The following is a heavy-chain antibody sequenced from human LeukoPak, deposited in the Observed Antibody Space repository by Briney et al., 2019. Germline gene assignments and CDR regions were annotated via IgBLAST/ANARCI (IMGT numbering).Heavy chain of an antibody. Sequence: SETLSLTCTVSGGSISSYYWSWIRQPPGKGLEWIGYIYYSGSTNYNPSLKSRVTISVDTSENQFSLKLSSVTAADTAVYYCARAPRWFGELLSWWFDPWGQGTLVTVSS. CDR3: ARAPRWFGELLSWWFDP. CDR1: GGSISSYY. V-gene: IGHV4-59*01. CDR2: IYYSGST. D-gene: IGHD3-10*01. J-gene: IGHJ5*02.